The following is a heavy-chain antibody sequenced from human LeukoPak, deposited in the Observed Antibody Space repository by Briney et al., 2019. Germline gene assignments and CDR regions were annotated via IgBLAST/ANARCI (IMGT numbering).Heavy chain of an antibody. CDR2: ISGYNANA. CDR3: ARVGRGCSSIRCYWEDWFDP. J-gene: IGHJ5*02. Sequence: ASVKVSCKAPGYSFTNYGITWIREAPGQGPEWLGWISGYNANAHYAQNVQGRVTLTTDTSTNTAYMELRGLTSDDTAMYYCARVGRGCSSIRCYWEDWFDPWGQGTLVIVSS. V-gene: IGHV1-18*01. D-gene: IGHD2-2*01. CDR1: GYSFTNYG.